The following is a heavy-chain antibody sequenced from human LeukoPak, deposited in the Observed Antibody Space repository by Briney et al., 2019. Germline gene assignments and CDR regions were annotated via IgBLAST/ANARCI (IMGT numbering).Heavy chain of an antibody. CDR1: GYTFTGYY. D-gene: IGHD1-26*01. CDR2: IIPIFGTA. CDR3: ARDSRSEWELLPGAFDI. Sequence: ASVKVSCKASGYTFTGYYMHWVRQAPGQGLEWMGGIIPIFGTANYAQKFQGRVTITADESTSTAYMELSSLRSEDTAVYYCARDSRSEWELLPGAFDIWGQGTMVTVSS. V-gene: IGHV1-69*13. J-gene: IGHJ3*02.